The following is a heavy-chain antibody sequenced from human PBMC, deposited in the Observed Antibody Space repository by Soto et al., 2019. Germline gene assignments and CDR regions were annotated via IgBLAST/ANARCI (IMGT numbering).Heavy chain of an antibody. CDR2: ISYDGSNK. J-gene: IGHJ4*02. Sequence: GGSLRLSCAASGFTFSSYGMHWVRQAPGKVLEWVAVISYDGSNKYYADSVKGRSTISRDNSKNTLYLQMNSLRAEDTAVYYCPQSRFWTDYWGQGTLVTVSS. CDR3: PQSRFWTDY. CDR1: GFTFSSYG. V-gene: IGHV3-30*18. D-gene: IGHD1-1*01.